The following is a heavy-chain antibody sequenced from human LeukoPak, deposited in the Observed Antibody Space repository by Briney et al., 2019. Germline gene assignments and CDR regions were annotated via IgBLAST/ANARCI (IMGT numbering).Heavy chain of an antibody. J-gene: IGHJ4*02. D-gene: IGHD2-15*01. CDR3: VKDSDIVVAIGAS. Sequence: PGGSLRLSCAASGFTFSSYGMHWVRQAPGKGLEWVAVISYDGSNKYYADSVKGRVTISRDNSQNMLYLQMNNLRADDTAVYYCVKDSDIVVAIGASWGQGSLVTVSS. V-gene: IGHV3-30*18. CDR2: ISYDGSNK. CDR1: GFTFSSYG.